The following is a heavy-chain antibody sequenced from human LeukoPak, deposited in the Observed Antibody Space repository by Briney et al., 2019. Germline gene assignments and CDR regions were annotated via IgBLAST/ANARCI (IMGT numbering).Heavy chain of an antibody. CDR2: MNPNSGNT. CDR1: GYTFTGYY. CDR3: ARVHKRGYSSGLYYFDY. V-gene: IGHV1-8*02. J-gene: IGHJ4*02. Sequence: ASVKVSCKASGYTFTGYYIHWVRQATGQGLEWMGWMNPNSGNTGYAQKFQGRVTMTRNTSISTAYMELSSLRSEDTAVCYCARVHKRGYSSGLYYFDYWGQGTLVTVSS. D-gene: IGHD6-19*01.